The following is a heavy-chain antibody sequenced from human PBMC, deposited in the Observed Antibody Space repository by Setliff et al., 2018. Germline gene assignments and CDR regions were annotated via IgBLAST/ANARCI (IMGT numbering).Heavy chain of an antibody. Sequence: WASVKVSCKASGYTFTSYAMNWVRQAPGQGLEWMGWINTNTGNPTYAQGFTGRFVFSLDTSVSTAYLQISSLKAEDTAVYYCARPYSSSARWYFDLWGRGTLVTVSS. CDR1: GYTFTSYA. CDR2: INTNTGNP. CDR3: ARPYSSSARWYFDL. J-gene: IGHJ2*01. D-gene: IGHD6-6*01. V-gene: IGHV7-4-1*02.